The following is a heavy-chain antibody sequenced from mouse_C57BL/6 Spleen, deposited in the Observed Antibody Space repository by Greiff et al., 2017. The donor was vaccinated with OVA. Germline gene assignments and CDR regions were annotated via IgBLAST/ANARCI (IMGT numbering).Heavy chain of an antibody. D-gene: IGHD1-1*01. CDR2: IDPANGHT. V-gene: IGHV14-3*01. CDR3: ARFDYYGSSYCDY. J-gene: IGHJ2*01. Sequence: VHVKQSVAELVRPGASVKLSCTASGFNIKNTYMHWVKQRPEQGLEWIGRIDPANGHTKYAPKFQGKATITADTSSNTAYLQLSSLTSQDTAIYYCARFDYYGSSYCDYWGQGTTLTVSS. CDR1: GFNIKNTY.